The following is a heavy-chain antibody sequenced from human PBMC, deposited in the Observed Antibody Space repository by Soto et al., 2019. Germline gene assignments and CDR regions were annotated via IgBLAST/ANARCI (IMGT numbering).Heavy chain of an antibody. V-gene: IGHV1-69*01. CDR3: AGMVRGVIGYYYYGMDV. CDR1: GGTFSSYA. Sequence: VQLVQSGAEVKKPGSSVKVSCKASGGTFSSYAISWVRQAPGQGLEWMGGIIPIFGTANYAQKFQGRVTITADESTSTAYMELSSLRSEDTAVYYCAGMVRGVIGYYYYGMDVWGQGTTVTVSS. J-gene: IGHJ6*02. CDR2: IIPIFGTA. D-gene: IGHD3-10*01.